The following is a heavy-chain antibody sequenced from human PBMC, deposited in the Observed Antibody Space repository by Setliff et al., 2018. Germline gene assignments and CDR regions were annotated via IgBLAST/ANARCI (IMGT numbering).Heavy chain of an antibody. CDR1: GDSISSYD. V-gene: IGHV4-4*07. Sequence: TSETLSLTCTVSGDSISSYDWSWIRQPAGKGLEWIGRIYSSGSTNFNPSLKSRVTMSMDTSKNQFSLKLSSVTAADTAVYYCARGGTFRYFDYWGQGTPVTVSS. CDR3: ARGGTFRYFDY. J-gene: IGHJ4*02. D-gene: IGHD1-1*01. CDR2: IYSSGST.